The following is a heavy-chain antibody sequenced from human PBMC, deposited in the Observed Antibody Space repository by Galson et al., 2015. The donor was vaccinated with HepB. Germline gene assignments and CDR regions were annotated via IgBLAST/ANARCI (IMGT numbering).Heavy chain of an antibody. D-gene: IGHD6-13*01. J-gene: IGHJ3*01. V-gene: IGHV1-18*04. CDR3: ARDRLMAEAEPAFDF. CDR1: GYSFTRHG. CDR2: ISAYNGHT. Sequence: SVTVSCKASGYSFTRHGISWVRQAPGQGLEWMAWISAYNGHTIYAQTFEGRVTVTTDTSTTTAYMELRSLKSEDTAVYYCARDRLMAEAEPAFDFWGQGTLVTVSS.